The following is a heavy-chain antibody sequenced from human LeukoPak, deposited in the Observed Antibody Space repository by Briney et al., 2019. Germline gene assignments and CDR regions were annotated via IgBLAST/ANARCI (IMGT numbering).Heavy chain of an antibody. D-gene: IGHD6-19*01. CDR1: GFNFDNYA. J-gene: IGHJ4*02. Sequence: PGGSLRLSCAASGFNFDNYAMSWVRQAPGKGLEWVSAISGSGGSTYYADSVKGRFTIPRDNSKNTLYLQMNSLRAEDTAVYYCAKGPSAVAGNPPFDYWGQGTLVTVSS. CDR3: AKGPSAVAGNPPFDY. V-gene: IGHV3-23*01. CDR2: ISGSGGST.